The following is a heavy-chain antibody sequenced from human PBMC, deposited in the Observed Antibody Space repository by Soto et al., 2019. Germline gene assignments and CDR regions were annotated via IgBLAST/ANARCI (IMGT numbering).Heavy chain of an antibody. V-gene: IGHV3-23*01. CDR1: GFTFSSYA. Sequence: GGSLRLSCAASGFTFSSYAMSWVCQAPGKGLEWVSAINGSGGSTYYADSVKGRFTISRANSKNTLYLQMNSLRAEDTAVYYCAKDSPHQDGNFDWLLEPFGYYYYGMDFWGQGTTVTVSS. J-gene: IGHJ6*02. CDR2: INGSGGST. D-gene: IGHD3-9*01. CDR3: AKDSPHQDGNFDWLLEPFGYYYYGMDF.